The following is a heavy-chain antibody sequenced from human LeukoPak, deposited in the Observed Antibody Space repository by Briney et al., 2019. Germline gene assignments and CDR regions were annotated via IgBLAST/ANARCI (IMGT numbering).Heavy chain of an antibody. CDR1: GFTFSSYA. V-gene: IGHV3-30-3*01. CDR3: AKEGGYYTDYFDY. Sequence: GGSLRLSCAASGFTFSSYAMHWVRQAPGKGLEWVAVISYDGSNKYYADSVKGRFTISRDNSKNTLYLQMNSLRAEDTAVYYCAKEGGYYTDYFDYWGQGTLVTVSS. J-gene: IGHJ4*02. CDR2: ISYDGSNK. D-gene: IGHD3-3*01.